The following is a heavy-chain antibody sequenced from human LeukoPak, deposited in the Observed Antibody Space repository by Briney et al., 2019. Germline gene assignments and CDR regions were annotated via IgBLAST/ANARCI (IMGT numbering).Heavy chain of an antibody. CDR3: VRDRGTETVRSFDI. V-gene: IGHV3-48*03. CDR2: ISSRGTTT. J-gene: IGHJ3*02. D-gene: IGHD4-17*01. CDR1: GITFSNYE. Sequence: PGGSLRLSCAASGITFSNYEMNWVRQAPGKGLEWVSYISSRGTTTHYADSVKGRFIISRDNAENSLYLQMNSLRVEDTALYHCVRDRGTETVRSFDIWGQGTMVTVSS.